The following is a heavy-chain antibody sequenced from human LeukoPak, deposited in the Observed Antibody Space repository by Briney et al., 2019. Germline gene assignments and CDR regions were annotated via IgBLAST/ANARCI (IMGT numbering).Heavy chain of an antibody. CDR1: GFTFSSYE. Sequence: GGSLRLSCAASGFTFSSYEMNWVRQAPGKGLEWVPYISSSGSTIYYADSVKGRFTISRDNAKNSLYLQMNSLRAEDTAVYYCARGMVRGVIFWFDPWGQGTLVTVSS. J-gene: IGHJ5*02. D-gene: IGHD3-10*01. CDR2: ISSSGSTI. CDR3: ARGMVRGVIFWFDP. V-gene: IGHV3-48*03.